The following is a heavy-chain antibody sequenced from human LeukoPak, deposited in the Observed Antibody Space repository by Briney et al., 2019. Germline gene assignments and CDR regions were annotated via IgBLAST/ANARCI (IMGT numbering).Heavy chain of an antibody. CDR1: GYAFSDHG. J-gene: IGHJ4*02. V-gene: IGHV1-18*04. CDR2: ISGYNGHT. CDR3: ARVPNPRNTYGYNDK. D-gene: IGHD5-18*01. Sequence: SVKVSCTASGYAFSDHGINWVRQAPGQGLDWMGWISGYNGHTSYAQKFQGRVMVTTDRSTNTAYLELRSLRSDDTAVYYCARVPNPRNTYGYNDKWGQGTLVTVSS.